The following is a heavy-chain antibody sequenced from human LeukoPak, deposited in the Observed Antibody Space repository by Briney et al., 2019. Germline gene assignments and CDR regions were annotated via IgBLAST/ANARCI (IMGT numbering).Heavy chain of an antibody. CDR1: GYTFTSYD. D-gene: IGHD5-24*01. Sequence: ASVKVSCKASGYTFTSYDINWVRQATGQGLEWMGWMNPNSGNTGYAQKFQGRVTMTRNTSISTAYMELRSLRSDDTAVYYCARDLDGYKPDYWGQGTLVTVSS. CDR3: ARDLDGYKPDY. V-gene: IGHV1-8*01. CDR2: MNPNSGNT. J-gene: IGHJ4*02.